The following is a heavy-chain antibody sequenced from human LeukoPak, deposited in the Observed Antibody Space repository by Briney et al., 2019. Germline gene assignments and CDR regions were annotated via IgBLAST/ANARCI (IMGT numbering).Heavy chain of an antibody. CDR3: ARSHLSGSYCRAVDY. CDR2: IYHSGST. CDR1: GYSISSGYY. J-gene: IGHJ4*02. V-gene: IGHV4-38-2*02. D-gene: IGHD1-26*01. Sequence: PSETLSLTCTVSGYSISSGYYWGWIRQPPGKGLEWIGSIYHSGSTYYNPSLKSRVTISVDTSKNQFSLKLSSVTAADTAVYYCARSHLSGSYCRAVDYWGQGTLVTVSS.